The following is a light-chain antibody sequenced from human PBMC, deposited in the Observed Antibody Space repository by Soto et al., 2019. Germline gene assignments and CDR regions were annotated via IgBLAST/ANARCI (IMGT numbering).Light chain of an antibody. CDR1: QSVGSN. CDR2: GAS. CDR3: QQYIDWPET. Sequence: EIVMTQSPATLSVSPGERATLSCRASQSVGSNLAWYQQKPGQAPSLLISGASTRATGIPARFSGSGSGTEFTLTISSLQYEDFAVYYCQQYIDWPETFGQGNKVDIK. J-gene: IGKJ2*01. V-gene: IGKV3D-15*01.